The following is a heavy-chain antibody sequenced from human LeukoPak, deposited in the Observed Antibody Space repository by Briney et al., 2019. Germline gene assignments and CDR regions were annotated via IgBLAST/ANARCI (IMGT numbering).Heavy chain of an antibody. V-gene: IGHV1-8*02. CDR3: ARDNSVRDEAWWFNP. CDR2: IIPFFAII. D-gene: IGHD5-24*01. Sequence: ASVKVSCRASGYTFTSYDINWVRQVTGQGLEWMGGIIPFFAIINYAERFQGRVTLTRDMSTSTDYLELSSLRSEDTAVYYCARDNSVRDEAWWFNPWGQGTLVTVSS. J-gene: IGHJ5*02. CDR1: GYTFTSYD.